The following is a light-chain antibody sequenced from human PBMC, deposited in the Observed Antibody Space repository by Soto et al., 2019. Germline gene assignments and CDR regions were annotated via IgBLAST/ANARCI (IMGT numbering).Light chain of an antibody. J-gene: IGLJ1*01. Sequence: QPVLTQSSSASASLGSSVKLTCTLSSGHSSYIIAWHQQQPGKAPRYLMKLEGSGSYNKGSGVPDRFSGSSSGADRYLTISNLQFEDEADYYCETWDSNTSGYVFGTGTKLTVL. CDR3: ETWDSNTSGYV. CDR2: LEGSGSY. V-gene: IGLV4-60*02. CDR1: SGHSSYI.